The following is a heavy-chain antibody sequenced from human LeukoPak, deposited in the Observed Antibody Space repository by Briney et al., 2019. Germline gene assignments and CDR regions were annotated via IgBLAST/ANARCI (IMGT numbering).Heavy chain of an antibody. D-gene: IGHD3-10*01. CDR1: GGSFSNYA. CDR3: ARGERAIPIYY. V-gene: IGHV1-69*05. J-gene: IGHJ4*02. CDR2: IIPILGSA. Sequence: SVKVSCKASGGSFSNYAISWVRQAPGQGLEWMGGIIPILGSATYAQHFQGRVTITMDESTTAAYMELSSLRPGDTAVFYCARGERAIPIYYWGQGTLVTVSS.